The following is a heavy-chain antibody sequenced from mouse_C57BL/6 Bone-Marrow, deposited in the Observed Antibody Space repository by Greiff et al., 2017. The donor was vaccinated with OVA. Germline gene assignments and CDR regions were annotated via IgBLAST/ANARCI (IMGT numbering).Heavy chain of an antibody. CDR3: GREGYYSSYAWFAY. CDR2: INPGSGGT. J-gene: IGHJ3*01. CDR1: GYAFNNYL. V-gene: IGHV1-54*01. Sequence: VQLQQSGAELVRPGTSVKVSCKASGYAFNNYLIEWVKQRPGQGLEWIGVINPGSGGTNYNEKFKGKATLTADKSSSTAYLQLSSLTSEDSAVYCCGREGYYSSYAWFAYWGQGTPVTVSA. D-gene: IGHD2-5*01.